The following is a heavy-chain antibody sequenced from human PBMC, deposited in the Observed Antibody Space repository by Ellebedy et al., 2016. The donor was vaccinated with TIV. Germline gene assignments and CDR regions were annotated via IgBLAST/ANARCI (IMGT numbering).Heavy chain of an antibody. Sequence: PGGSLRLSCAASGFTLSSYSMNWVRQAPGKGLEWVSYISSSSSTIYYADSVKGRFTISRDNAKNSLYLQMNSLRAEDTAVYYCARGYSNPGDYYFDYWGQGTLVTVSS. J-gene: IGHJ4*02. CDR1: GFTLSSYS. V-gene: IGHV3-48*01. CDR2: ISSSSSTI. D-gene: IGHD4-11*01. CDR3: ARGYSNPGDYYFDY.